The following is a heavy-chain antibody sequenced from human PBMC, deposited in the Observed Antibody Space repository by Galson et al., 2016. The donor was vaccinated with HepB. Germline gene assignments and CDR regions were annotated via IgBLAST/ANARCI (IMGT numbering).Heavy chain of an antibody. CDR2: VHYSGST. D-gene: IGHD3-10*01. Sequence: SETLSLTCTVSGGSVTVDYWSWIRQPPGKGLEWIVYVHYSGSTNYNPSLKRRLTTSVDTSKNQVSLTLSSVTAADTAVYYCARVPFPMVREGADWHFDLWGRGTLVTVSS. J-gene: IGHJ2*01. V-gene: IGHV4-59*02. CDR1: GGSVTVDY. CDR3: ARVPFPMVREGADWHFDL.